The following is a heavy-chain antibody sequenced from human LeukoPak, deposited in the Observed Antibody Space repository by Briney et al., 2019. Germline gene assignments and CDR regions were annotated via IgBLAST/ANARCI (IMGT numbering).Heavy chain of an antibody. CDR3: ARGINDEYFQY. CDR1: GYSFPSYW. D-gene: IGHD2/OR15-2a*01. Sequence: GESLKISCKVSGYSFPSYWITWVRQVPGKGLEWMGRIAPSDSYTNYNPSFEGHVTMSVEKSITTDYLQWSSLKASDTAIYYCARGINDEYFQYWGQGTLVTVSS. J-gene: IGHJ1*01. CDR2: IAPSDSYT. V-gene: IGHV5-10-1*01.